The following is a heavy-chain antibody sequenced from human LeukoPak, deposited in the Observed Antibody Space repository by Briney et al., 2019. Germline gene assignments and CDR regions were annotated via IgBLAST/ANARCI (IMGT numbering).Heavy chain of an antibody. V-gene: IGHV3-11*01. D-gene: IGHD2-15*01. CDR1: GFTFSDYY. CDR3: AKAGSLSDDIYCSGGACYPGDPFDI. J-gene: IGHJ3*02. CDR2: ISSSGSTI. Sequence: GGSLRLSCAASGFTFSDYYMSWIRQAPGKGLEWVSYISSSGSTIYYAGSVKGRFTISRDNAKNSLYLQMNSLRAEDTALYYCAKAGSLSDDIYCSGGACYPGDPFDIWGQGTMVTVSS.